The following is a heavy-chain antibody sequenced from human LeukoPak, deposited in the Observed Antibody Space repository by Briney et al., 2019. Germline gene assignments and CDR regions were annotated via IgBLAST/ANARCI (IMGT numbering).Heavy chain of an antibody. CDR2: ISWNSGSI. J-gene: IGHJ4*02. V-gene: IGHV3-9*01. CDR3: AKDIIGGGD. Sequence: GGSLRLSCAASGFTFDDYAMHWVRQAPGKGLEWVSGISWNSGSIGYADSVKGRFTISRDNAKNSLYLQMNSLRAEDTALFYCAKDIIGGGDWGQGTLVTVSS. CDR1: GFTFDDYA. D-gene: IGHD2-21*01.